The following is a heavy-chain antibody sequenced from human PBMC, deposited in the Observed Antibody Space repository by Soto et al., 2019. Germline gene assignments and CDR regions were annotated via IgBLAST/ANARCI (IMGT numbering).Heavy chain of an antibody. CDR1: GFTFSSYW. Sequence: GGSLRLSCAASGFTFSSYWMSWVRQAPGKGLEWVADIKQDGSEKYYVDSVKGRFTISRDNAKNSLYLQMNSLRAEDTAVYYCARDIGRYILYYYYMDVWGKGTTVTVSS. V-gene: IGHV3-7*01. D-gene: IGHD1-20*01. J-gene: IGHJ6*03. CDR3: ARDIGRYILYYYYMDV. CDR2: IKQDGSEK.